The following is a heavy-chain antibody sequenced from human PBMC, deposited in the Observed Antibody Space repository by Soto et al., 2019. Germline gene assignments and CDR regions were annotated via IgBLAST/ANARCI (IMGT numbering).Heavy chain of an antibody. CDR1: GFTSSSYW. J-gene: IGHJ6*02. D-gene: IGHD5-12*01. Sequence: GGSLRLSCGASGFTSSSYWMHWVRQAPGKGLEWVSRISSDGSSTNYADSVKGRLTISRDTANNTLYLQMNSLRADDTAVYYCARAVATSGRAMDVWGQGTTVTV. CDR2: ISSDGSST. V-gene: IGHV3-74*01. CDR3: ARAVATSGRAMDV.